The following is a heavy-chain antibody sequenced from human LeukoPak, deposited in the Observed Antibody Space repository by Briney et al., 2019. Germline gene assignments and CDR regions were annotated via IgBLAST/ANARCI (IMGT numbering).Heavy chain of an antibody. V-gene: IGHV3-30*18. CDR1: GFTFSSYG. J-gene: IGHJ4*02. D-gene: IGHD5-18*01. CDR3: AKDLSLTDSGYSYGVDY. CDR2: ISYDGSNK. Sequence: GGSLRLSCAASGFTFSSYGMHWVRQAPGKGLEWVAVISYDGSNKYYADSVKGRFTISRDNSKNTLYLQMNSLRAEDTALYYCAKDLSLTDSGYSYGVDYWGQGTLVTVSS.